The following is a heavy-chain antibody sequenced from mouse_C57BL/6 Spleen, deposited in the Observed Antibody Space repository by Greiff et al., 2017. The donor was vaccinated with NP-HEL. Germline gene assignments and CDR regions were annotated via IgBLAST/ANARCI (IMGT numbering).Heavy chain of an antibody. CDR3: ARETMVTTFDY. V-gene: IGHV5-4*01. Sequence: EVKLVESGGGLVKPGGSLKLSCAASGFTFSSYAMSWVRQTPEKRLGWVATISDGGSYTYYPDNVKGRFTISRDNAKNNLYLQMSHLKSEDTAMYYCARETMVTTFDYWGQGTTLTVSS. J-gene: IGHJ2*01. D-gene: IGHD2-2*01. CDR2: ISDGGSYT. CDR1: GFTFSSYA.